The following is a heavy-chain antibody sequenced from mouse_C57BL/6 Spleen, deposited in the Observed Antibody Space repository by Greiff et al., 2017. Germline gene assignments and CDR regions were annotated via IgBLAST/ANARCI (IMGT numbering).Heavy chain of an antibody. CDR3: ARDYYGSSYGIAY. Sequence: QLQQSGAELVKPGASVKMSCKASGYTFTSYWITWVKQRPGQGLEWIGDIYPGSGSTNYNEKFKSKATLTVDTSSSTAYMQLSSLTSEDSAVYYCARDYYGSSYGIAYWGQGTLVTVSA. V-gene: IGHV1-55*01. CDR2: IYPGSGST. CDR1: GYTFTSYW. D-gene: IGHD1-1*01. J-gene: IGHJ3*01.